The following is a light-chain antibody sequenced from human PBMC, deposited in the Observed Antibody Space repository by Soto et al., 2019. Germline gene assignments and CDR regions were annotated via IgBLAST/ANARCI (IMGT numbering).Light chain of an antibody. Sequence: EIVLTQSPATLSLSPGERATLSCRASQSVSSYLAWYQQKPGQAPRLLIYDASNRATGIPARFSGSASGTDLTLTISSLEPEDFAVYYCQQYNNWWTFGQGTRLEIK. V-gene: IGKV3-11*01. J-gene: IGKJ1*01. CDR3: QQYNNWWT. CDR1: QSVSSY. CDR2: DAS.